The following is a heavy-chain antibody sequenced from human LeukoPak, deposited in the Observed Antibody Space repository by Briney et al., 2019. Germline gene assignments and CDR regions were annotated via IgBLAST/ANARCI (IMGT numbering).Heavy chain of an antibody. CDR2: IYTSGST. D-gene: IGHD5-12*01. CDR3: ASGPRGFYYYYGTDV. V-gene: IGHV4-4*07. J-gene: IGHJ6*02. CDR1: GGSISSYY. Sequence: SETLSLTCTVSGGSISSYYWSWIRQPAGKGLEWIGRIYTSGSTNYNPSLKSRVTMSVDTSKNQFSLKLSSVTAVDTAVYYCASGPRGFYYYYGTDVWGQGTTVTVSS.